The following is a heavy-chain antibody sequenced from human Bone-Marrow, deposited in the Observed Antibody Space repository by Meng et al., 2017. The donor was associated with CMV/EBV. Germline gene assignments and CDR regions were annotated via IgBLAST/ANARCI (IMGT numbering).Heavy chain of an antibody. V-gene: IGHV3-13*01. CDR1: GFTFSSYD. CDR2: IGTAGDT. D-gene: IGHD2-2*01. Sequence: GGSLRLSCAASGFTFSSYDMHWVRQATGKGLEWVSAIGTAGDTYYPGSVKGRFTISRENAKNSLYLQMNSLRAGDTAVYYCARDFYCSSTSCYFHYYYYYGMDVWGQGTTVTVSS. CDR3: ARDFYCSSTSCYFHYYYYYGMDV. J-gene: IGHJ6*02.